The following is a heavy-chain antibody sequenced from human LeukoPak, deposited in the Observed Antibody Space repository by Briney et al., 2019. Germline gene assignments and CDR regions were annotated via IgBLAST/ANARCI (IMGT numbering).Heavy chain of an antibody. V-gene: IGHV3-73*01. CDR3: TRDSGTYNWLDP. Sequence: GGSLKLSCAASGFTFSGSAIHWVRQSFGKGLEWIGHIDKEKNSYATASAYAVSVEGRFTVSRDDSKNMAFLQMSGLKTEDTALYFCTRDSGTYNWLDPWGQGTLVTVSA. D-gene: IGHD1-26*01. J-gene: IGHJ5*02. CDR1: GFTFSGSA. CDR2: IDKEKNSYATAS.